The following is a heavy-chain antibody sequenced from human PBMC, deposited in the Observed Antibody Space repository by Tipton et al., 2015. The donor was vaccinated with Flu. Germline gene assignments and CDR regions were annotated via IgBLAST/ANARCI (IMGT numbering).Heavy chain of an antibody. D-gene: IGHD2-15*01. CDR2: IWYDGSNK. CDR3: ARDRHYSSGPDY. V-gene: IGHV3-33*08. Sequence: SLRLSCAASGFTFSSYGMHWVRQAPGKGLEWVAVIWYDGSNKYYADSVKGRFTISRDNSKNTLYLQMNSLRAEDTAVYYCARDRHYSSGPDYWGQGTLVTVSS. J-gene: IGHJ4*02. CDR1: GFTFSSYG.